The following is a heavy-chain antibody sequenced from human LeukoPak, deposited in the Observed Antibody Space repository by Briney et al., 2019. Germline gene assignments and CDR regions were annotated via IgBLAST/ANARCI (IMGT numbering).Heavy chain of an antibody. CDR3: TRGPTQQWLYYGMDV. CDR2: IRSKGYGGTT. CDR1: GFTFGDHA. J-gene: IGHJ6*02. Sequence: GGSLRLSCTASGFTFGDHALSWVRQAPGKGLEWVGFIRSKGYGGTTEYAASVKGRFTISRDDSKGIAYLQMNSLKIEDRAVYYCTRGPTQQWLYYGMDVWGQGTTVIVSS. D-gene: IGHD5-18*01. V-gene: IGHV3-49*04.